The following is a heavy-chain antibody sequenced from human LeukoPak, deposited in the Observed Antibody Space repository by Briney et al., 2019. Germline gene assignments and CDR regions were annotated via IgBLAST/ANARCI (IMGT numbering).Heavy chain of an antibody. Sequence: GGSLRLSCAASGFTFSSYAMSWVRQAPGKGLEWVSAISGSGGSTYYADSVKGRFTISRGNSKNTLYLQMNSLRAEDTAVYYCAKQVVAGYYFDYWGQGTLVTVSS. CDR1: GFTFSSYA. D-gene: IGHD2-15*01. CDR3: AKQVVAGYYFDY. V-gene: IGHV3-23*01. J-gene: IGHJ4*02. CDR2: ISGSGGST.